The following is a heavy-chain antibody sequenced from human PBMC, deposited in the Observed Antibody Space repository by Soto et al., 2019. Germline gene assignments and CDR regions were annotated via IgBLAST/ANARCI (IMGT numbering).Heavy chain of an antibody. CDR3: ARLPSGWYLDY. J-gene: IGHJ4*02. CDR1: GFTFSSYA. Sequence: EVQLLESGGGLVQPGGSLRLSCAASGFTFSSYAMSWVRQAPGKGLEWVSVISGSGDSTYYADSVKGRFTISRDNSKNTLYLQMNSLRAEDTAVYYCARLPSGWYLDYGGQGTLVTVSS. V-gene: IGHV3-23*01. D-gene: IGHD6-19*01. CDR2: ISGSGDST.